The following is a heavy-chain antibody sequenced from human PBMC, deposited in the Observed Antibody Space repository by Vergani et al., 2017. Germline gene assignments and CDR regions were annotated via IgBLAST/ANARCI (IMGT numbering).Heavy chain of an antibody. CDR1: GFTFSTYG. CDR3: AKTSRHFGDYKCGNDAFDT. V-gene: IGHV3-30*18. CDR2: ISYDGSNK. Sequence: QVQLVESGGGVVQPGRSLRLSCAAFGFTFSTYGMHWVRQAPGKGLEWVAVISYDGSNKYYADSVKGRFTISRDNSKNTLYLQMNSLRVEDTAVYYCAKTSRHFGDYKCGNDAFDTWGQGTMVTVSS. D-gene: IGHD4-17*01. J-gene: IGHJ3*02.